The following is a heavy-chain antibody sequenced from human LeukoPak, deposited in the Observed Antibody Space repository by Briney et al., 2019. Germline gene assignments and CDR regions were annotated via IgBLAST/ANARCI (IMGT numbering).Heavy chain of an antibody. CDR2: IRSKAYGGTT. Sequence: GGSLRLSCAASGFIFSSYHMSWVRQAPGKGLEWVGFIRSKAYGGTTEYATSVKGRFTISRDDSKSIAYLQMNSLKTEDTAVYYCTREGLLVGGGFDYWGQGTLVTVSS. J-gene: IGHJ4*02. D-gene: IGHD3-16*01. CDR1: GFIFSSYH. CDR3: TREGLLVGGGFDY. V-gene: IGHV3-49*02.